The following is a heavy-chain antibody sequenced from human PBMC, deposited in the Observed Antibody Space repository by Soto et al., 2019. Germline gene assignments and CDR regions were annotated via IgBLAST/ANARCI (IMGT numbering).Heavy chain of an antibody. J-gene: IGHJ4*02. CDR1: GYTFTSYG. CDR3: ARVDAAMANPYYFDY. D-gene: IGHD5-18*01. V-gene: IGHV1-18*01. CDR2: ISAYNGNT. Sequence: ASVKVSCKASGYTFTSYGISWVRQAPGQGLEWMGWISAYNGNTNYAQKLQGRVTMTTDTSTSTAYMELRSLRSDDTAVYYCARVDAAMANPYYFDYWGQGTLVTVSS.